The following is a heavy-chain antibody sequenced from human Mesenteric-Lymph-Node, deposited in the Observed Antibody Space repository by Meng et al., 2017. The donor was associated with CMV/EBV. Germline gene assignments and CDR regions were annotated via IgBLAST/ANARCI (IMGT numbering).Heavy chain of an antibody. CDR2: ISYDGSNK. J-gene: IGHJ4*02. Sequence: GGSLRLSCAASGFTFSNYAMNWVRQAPGKGLEWVAVISYDGSNKYYADSVKGRFTISRDNSKNTLYLQMNSLRAEDTAVYYCARDGLDYDFWSGYYGVFDYWGQGTLVTVSS. CDR3: ARDGLDYDFWSGYYGVFDY. CDR1: GFTFSNYA. D-gene: IGHD3-3*01. V-gene: IGHV3-30*04.